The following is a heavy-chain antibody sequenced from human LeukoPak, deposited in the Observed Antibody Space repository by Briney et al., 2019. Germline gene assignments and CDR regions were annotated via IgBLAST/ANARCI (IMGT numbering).Heavy chain of an antibody. J-gene: IGHJ4*02. Sequence: QPGGSLRLSCAASGFTFSSSGMHWVPQAPGKGLEWVTFIRSDGSENYYSDSVKGRFTISRDNSKNTLYLQMNSLRAEDTAVYHCAKDRGVEYFDYWGQGTLVTVSS. V-gene: IGHV3-30*02. D-gene: IGHD3-10*01. CDR3: AKDRGVEYFDY. CDR1: GFTFSSSG. CDR2: IRSDGSEN.